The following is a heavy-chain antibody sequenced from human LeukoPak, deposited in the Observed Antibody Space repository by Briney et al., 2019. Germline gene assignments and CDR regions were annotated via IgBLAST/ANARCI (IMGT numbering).Heavy chain of an antibody. CDR1: GGSISSYY. D-gene: IGHD4-17*01. J-gene: IGHJ5*02. CDR3: ARNYGDYDWFDP. Sequence: RSSETLSLTCTVFGGSISSYYWSWIRQPAGKGLEWIGRIYTSGSTNYNPSLKSRVTMSVDTSKNQFSLKLSSVTAADTAVYYCARNYGDYDWFDPWGQGTLVTVSS. V-gene: IGHV4-4*07. CDR2: IYTSGST.